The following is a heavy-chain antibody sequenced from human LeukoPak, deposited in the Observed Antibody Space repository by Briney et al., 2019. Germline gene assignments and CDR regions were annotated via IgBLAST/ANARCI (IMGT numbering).Heavy chain of an antibody. CDR1: GFTFSSYA. J-gene: IGHJ4*02. Sequence: GGSLRLSCAASGFTFSSYAMHWVRQAPGKGLEWVAVISYDGSNKYYADSVKGRFTISRDNSKNTLYLQMNSLRAEDTAVYYCAREEMEMGLDYWGQGTLVTVSS. CDR3: AREEMEMGLDY. CDR2: ISYDGSNK. D-gene: IGHD5-24*01. V-gene: IGHV3-30*04.